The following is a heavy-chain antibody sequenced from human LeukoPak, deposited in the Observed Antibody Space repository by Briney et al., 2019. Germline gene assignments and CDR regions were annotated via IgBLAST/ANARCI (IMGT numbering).Heavy chain of an antibody. Sequence: GGSLRLSCAASGFTFSSYSMNWVRQAPEKGLEWVSSISSSSSYIYYADSVKGRFTISRDNAKNSLYLQMNSLRAEDTAVYYCARYGLGGSGSFDYWGQGTLVTVSS. J-gene: IGHJ4*02. CDR1: GFTFSSYS. CDR3: ARYGLGGSGSFDY. CDR2: ISSSSSYI. D-gene: IGHD3-10*01. V-gene: IGHV3-21*01.